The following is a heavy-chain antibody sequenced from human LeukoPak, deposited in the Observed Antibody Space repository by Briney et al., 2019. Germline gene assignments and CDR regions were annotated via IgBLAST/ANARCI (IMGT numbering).Heavy chain of an antibody. D-gene: IGHD6-13*01. CDR2: ISGDGDST. CDR1: GFVFHDYA. V-gene: IGHV3-43*02. J-gene: IGHJ4*02. Sequence: PGGSLRLSCAASGFVFHDYAIHWVRQAPGKGLEWVSLISGDGDSTYYADSVKGRFTMSRDNSRNSVYLQMNSLRSEDTALHYCAKDSLGAAGNFDCWGQGTLVTVSP. CDR3: AKDSLGAAGNFDC.